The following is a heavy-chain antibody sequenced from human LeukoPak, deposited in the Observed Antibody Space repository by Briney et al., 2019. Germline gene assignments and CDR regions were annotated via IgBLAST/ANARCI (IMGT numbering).Heavy chain of an antibody. D-gene: IGHD6-25*01. V-gene: IGHV1-2*02. CDR3: ARGDPQRVSFDP. CDR1: GYTFTGYY. Sequence: ASVKVSCKASGYTFTGYYMHWVRQVPGQGLEWMGWINPNSGGTNYAQKFQGRVTMTRDTSVSTAYMELSRLRSDDTAVYYCARGDPQRVSFDPWGQGTLVTVSS. J-gene: IGHJ5*02. CDR2: INPNSGGT.